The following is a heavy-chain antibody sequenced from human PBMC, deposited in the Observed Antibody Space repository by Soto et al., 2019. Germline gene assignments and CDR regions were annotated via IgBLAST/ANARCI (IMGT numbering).Heavy chain of an antibody. Sequence: EVQLVESGGGLVQPGGSLRLSCAGAGFIFSSYRMHWVRQAPGKGLVWVSLINSDGGSTNYADSVKGRFTISRDNAKNTLYLQMNSRRAEDTAVYYCALIRLGELSPLDYWGQGTLVTVSS. J-gene: IGHJ4*02. CDR2: INSDGGST. CDR1: GFIFSSYR. CDR3: ALIRLGELSPLDY. D-gene: IGHD3-16*02. V-gene: IGHV3-74*01.